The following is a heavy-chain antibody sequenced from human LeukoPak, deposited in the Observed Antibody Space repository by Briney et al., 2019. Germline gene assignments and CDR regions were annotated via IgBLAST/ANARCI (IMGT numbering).Heavy chain of an antibody. D-gene: IGHD5-18*01. Sequence: GGSLRLSCAASGFTFSSYGMNWVRQAPGKGLEWVSYISSSGSTIHYADSVKGRFTISRDNAKNSLYLQMNSLRGEDTAVYYCAREASGYSYGLDAFDIWGQGTTVTVSS. V-gene: IGHV3-48*04. CDR1: GFTFSSYG. CDR2: ISSSGSTI. CDR3: AREASGYSYGLDAFDI. J-gene: IGHJ3*02.